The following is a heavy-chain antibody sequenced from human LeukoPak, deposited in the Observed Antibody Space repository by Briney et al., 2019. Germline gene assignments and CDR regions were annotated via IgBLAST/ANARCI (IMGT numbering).Heavy chain of an antibody. Sequence: GGSLRLSCVASGFPFSDFSMNWVRQAPGKGLEWLSYISSTRHVKYYADSVKGRFTISRDNAKNSLYLQMNSLRAEDTALYYCARAPLYYMDVWGKGTTVTVSS. CDR3: ARAPLYYMDV. CDR1: GFPFSDFS. V-gene: IGHV3-21*04. CDR2: ISSTRHVK. J-gene: IGHJ6*03.